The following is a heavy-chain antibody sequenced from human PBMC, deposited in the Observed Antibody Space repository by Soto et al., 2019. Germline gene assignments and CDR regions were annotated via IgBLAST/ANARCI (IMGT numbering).Heavy chain of an antibody. CDR2: IYYSGST. Sequence: PSETLSLTCTVSGGSISSYYWSWIRQPPGKGLEWIGYIYYSGSTNYNPSLKSRVTISVDTSKNQFSMKLSSVTAADTAVYYCASDYGRIFANHKPPKGEVDYYYYMDVWGKGTTVTVSS. CDR1: GGSISSYY. CDR3: ASDYGRIFANHKPPKGEVDYYYYMDV. D-gene: IGHD3-3*01. V-gene: IGHV4-59*01. J-gene: IGHJ6*03.